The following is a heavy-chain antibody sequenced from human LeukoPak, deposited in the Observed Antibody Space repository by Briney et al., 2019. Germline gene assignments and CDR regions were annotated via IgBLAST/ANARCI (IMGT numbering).Heavy chain of an antibody. Sequence: GASVKVSCKASGYTFTSYGISWVRQAPGQGLEWMGWINPNSGATDYAQKFQGRVTMTRDTSISTAYMELSRLRSDDTAVYYCARLAAAVEPGLWGQGTLVTVSS. D-gene: IGHD6-13*01. V-gene: IGHV1-2*02. CDR3: ARLAAAVEPGL. CDR1: GYTFTSYG. CDR2: INPNSGAT. J-gene: IGHJ4*02.